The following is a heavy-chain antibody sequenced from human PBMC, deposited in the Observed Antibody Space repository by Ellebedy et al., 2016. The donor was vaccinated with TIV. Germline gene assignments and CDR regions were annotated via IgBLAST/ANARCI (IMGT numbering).Heavy chain of an antibody. CDR2: MNTDGSSI. J-gene: IGHJ4*02. D-gene: IGHD2-2*01. V-gene: IGHV3-74*01. Sequence: GESLKISCAASGFTFSSYWMHWVRQAPGKGLVWVSRMNTDGSSISYADSVKGRFTISRDNAKNTLYLQMNSLRAEDTAVYYCARGGLPAVKDFWGQGTLVTVSS. CDR3: ARGGLPAVKDF. CDR1: GFTFSSYW.